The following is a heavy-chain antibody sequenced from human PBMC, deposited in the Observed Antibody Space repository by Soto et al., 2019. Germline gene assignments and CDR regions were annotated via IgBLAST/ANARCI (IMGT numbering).Heavy chain of an antibody. CDR3: ATDLYSSGLNFDY. J-gene: IGHJ4*02. D-gene: IGHD6-19*01. Sequence: AASVKVSCKVSGYTLTELSTHWVRQAPGKGLEWMGGFDPEDGETIYAQKFQGRVTMTEDTSTDTAYMELSSLRSEDTAVYYCATDLYSSGLNFDYWGQGTLVTSPQ. CDR1: GYTLTELS. V-gene: IGHV1-24*01. CDR2: FDPEDGET.